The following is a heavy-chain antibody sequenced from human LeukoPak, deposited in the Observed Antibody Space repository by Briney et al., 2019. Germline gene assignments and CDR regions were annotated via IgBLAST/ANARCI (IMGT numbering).Heavy chain of an antibody. J-gene: IGHJ4*02. CDR3: ARGGYSYGLSPFDY. D-gene: IGHD5-18*01. CDR2: INHSRIT. CDR1: DGSFSGYY. Sequence: SETLSLTCAVYDGSFSGYYWSWIGKPPGKGLEWIGEINHSRITNYNPSLKSRVTISVDTSKNQFSLKLSSVTAADTAVYYCARGGYSYGLSPFDYWGQGTLVTVSS. V-gene: IGHV4-34*01.